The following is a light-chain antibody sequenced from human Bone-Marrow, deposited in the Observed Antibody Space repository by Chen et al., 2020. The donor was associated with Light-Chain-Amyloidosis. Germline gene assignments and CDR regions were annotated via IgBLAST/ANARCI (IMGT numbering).Light chain of an antibody. CDR2: GSS. Sequence: EILLTQSPGTPSLSPGEGANLSCRASQTIISHYLTWYQQKFGQAPRLLIYGSSSRATGIPDRFTGSGSGTDFTLTINRLEPEDFAMYYCQQYGTSPLTFGGGTKVEIK. V-gene: IGKV3-20*01. CDR3: QQYGTSPLT. J-gene: IGKJ4*01. CDR1: QTIISHY.